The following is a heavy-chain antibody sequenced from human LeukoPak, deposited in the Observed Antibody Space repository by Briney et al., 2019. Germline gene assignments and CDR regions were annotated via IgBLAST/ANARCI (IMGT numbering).Heavy chain of an antibody. D-gene: IGHD1-1*01. V-gene: IGHV1-18*01. CDR2: ISAYNGNT. Sequence: ASVKVSCKASGYTFTSYGISWVRQAPGQGLEWMGWISAYNGNTNYAQKLQGRVTMTTDTSTSTACMELRSLRSDDTAVYYCARGGAPSGTPDYYYYMDVWGKGTTVTISS. CDR3: ARGGAPSGTPDYYYYMDV. J-gene: IGHJ6*03. CDR1: GYTFTSYG.